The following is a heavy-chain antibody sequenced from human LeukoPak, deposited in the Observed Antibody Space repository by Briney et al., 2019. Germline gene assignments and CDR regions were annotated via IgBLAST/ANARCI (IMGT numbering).Heavy chain of an antibody. V-gene: IGHV3-48*03. CDR3: TRADGDYNGAFDI. D-gene: IGHD4-17*01. CDR1: GFTFSSYE. CDR2: ISSSGSTI. J-gene: IGHJ3*02. Sequence: GGSLRLSCAASGFTFSSYEMNWVRQAPGKGLEWVSYISSSGSTIYYADSVKGRFTISRDNAKNSLYLQMNSLRAEDTAVYYCTRADGDYNGAFDIWGQGTMVTVSS.